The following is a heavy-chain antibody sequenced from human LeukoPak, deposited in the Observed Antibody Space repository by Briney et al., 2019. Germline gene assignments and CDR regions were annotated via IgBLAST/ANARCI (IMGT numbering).Heavy chain of an antibody. Sequence: ASVRVSCKAPGYTFTSYDINWVRQATGQGLEWMGWMNPNSGNTGYAQKFQGRVTMTRNTSISTAYMELSSLRSEDTAVYYCARGRLTYYDFWSGYAPYNWFDPWGQGTLVTVSS. V-gene: IGHV1-8*01. CDR3: ARGRLTYYDFWSGYAPYNWFDP. CDR2: MNPNSGNT. CDR1: GYTFTSYD. D-gene: IGHD3-3*01. J-gene: IGHJ5*02.